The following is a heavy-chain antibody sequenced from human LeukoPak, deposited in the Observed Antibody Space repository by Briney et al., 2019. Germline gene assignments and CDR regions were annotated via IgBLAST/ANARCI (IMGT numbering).Heavy chain of an antibody. CDR2: ISAYNGNT. CDR3: AREPLTYYYDSSGYQGYFQH. J-gene: IGHJ1*01. D-gene: IGHD3-22*01. CDR1: GYTFTSYG. Sequence: ASVKVSCKASGYTFTSYGISWARQAPGQGLEWMGWISAYNGNTNYAQKLQGRVTMTTDTSTSTAYMELRSLRSDDTAVYYCAREPLTYYYDSSGYQGYFQHWGQGTLVTVSS. V-gene: IGHV1-18*01.